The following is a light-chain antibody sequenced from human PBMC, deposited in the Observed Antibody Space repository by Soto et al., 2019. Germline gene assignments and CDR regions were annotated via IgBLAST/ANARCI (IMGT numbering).Light chain of an antibody. CDR2: GAS. J-gene: IGKJ1*01. CDR3: QQYNNWPPWT. V-gene: IGKV3-15*01. CDR1: QSVSSN. Sequence: EVVMTQSPATLSVSPGERATLSCRASQSVSSNLAWYQQNPGQAPRLLIYGASTRATGIPARLSGSGSGTEFTLTISSLQSEDFAVYDWQQYNNWPPWTLGQGTKVEIK.